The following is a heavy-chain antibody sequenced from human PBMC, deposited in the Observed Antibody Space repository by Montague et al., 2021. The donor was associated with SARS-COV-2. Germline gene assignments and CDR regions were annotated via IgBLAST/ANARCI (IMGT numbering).Heavy chain of an antibody. Sequence: SLRLSCAASGFTVSSYWLHWVRQAPGKGLMWVSRINSDGSSPSYSYSXXVLFTISRDNAKNTLYLQMNSLRAEDTAVYYCARGAGGWLQGGYYGMDVWGQGTTVTVSS. CDR3: ARGAGGWLQGGYYGMDV. D-gene: IGHD5-24*01. J-gene: IGHJ6*02. CDR2: INSDGSSP. V-gene: IGHV3-74*01. CDR1: GFTVSSYW.